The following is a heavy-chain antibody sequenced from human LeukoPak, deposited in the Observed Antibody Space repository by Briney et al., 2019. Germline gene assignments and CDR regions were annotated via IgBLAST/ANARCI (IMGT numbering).Heavy chain of an antibody. CDR2: MYYSGNT. J-gene: IGHJ6*03. V-gene: IGHV4-59*01. Sequence: SETLSLTCTVSGDSFISYYWSWIRQPPGKELEWIGYMYYSGNTNYNPSLKSRVTMAVDTSKNQFSLKLRSVTAADTAVYYCARETSQKGAHYMDVWGKGTTVTISS. CDR1: GDSFISYY. D-gene: IGHD3-16*01. CDR3: ARETSQKGAHYMDV.